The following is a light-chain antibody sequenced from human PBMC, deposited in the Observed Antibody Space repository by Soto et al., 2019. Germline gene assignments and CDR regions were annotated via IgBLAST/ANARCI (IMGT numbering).Light chain of an antibody. Sequence: EIVLTQSPGTLSLSPGERATLSCGASQRVSSSYLAWYQQKPGQAPRLLIYGTSSRATGIPDRFSASGSGTHFTLTINRLEPEDFAVYYCQHYGTSPWTFGQGTKVESK. CDR1: QRVSSSY. CDR2: GTS. V-gene: IGKV3-20*01. CDR3: QHYGTSPWT. J-gene: IGKJ1*01.